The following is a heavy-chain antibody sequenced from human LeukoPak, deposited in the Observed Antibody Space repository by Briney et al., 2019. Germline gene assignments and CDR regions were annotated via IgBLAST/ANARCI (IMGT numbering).Heavy chain of an antibody. CDR3: ARGPTRDGYYFDY. V-gene: IGHV3-23*01. CDR2: ISGSGGST. J-gene: IGHJ4*02. D-gene: IGHD5-24*01. Sequence: PGGSLRLSCAASGFTFSSYGMSWVRQAPGKGLEWVSAISGSGGSTYYADSVKGRFTISRDNSKNTLYLQMNSLRAEDTAVYYCARGPTRDGYYFDYWGQGTLVTVSS. CDR1: GFTFSSYG.